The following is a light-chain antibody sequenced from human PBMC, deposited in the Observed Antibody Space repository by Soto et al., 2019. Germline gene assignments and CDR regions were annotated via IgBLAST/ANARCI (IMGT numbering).Light chain of an antibody. CDR1: SSDVGGYKF. CDR2: EVN. CDR3: LSYTSANTRV. Sequence: QSVLTPPASVSASPGQSITISCTGTSSDVGGYKFVSWYQHHPGKAPKLMIYEVNNRPSGVSNRFSGSKSGNTASLTISGLQPEDEADYYCLSYTSANTRVFGGGTQLTVL. V-gene: IGLV2-14*01. J-gene: IGLJ3*02.